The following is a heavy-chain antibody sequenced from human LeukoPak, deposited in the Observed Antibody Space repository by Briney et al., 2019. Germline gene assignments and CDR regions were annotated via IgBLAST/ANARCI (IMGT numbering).Heavy chain of an antibody. D-gene: IGHD3-22*01. V-gene: IGHV4-59*01. J-gene: IGHJ4*02. CDR2: IYYSGST. CDR1: GGSICSYY. CDR3: ARAQEVYYDSSGYYSALPDY. Sequence: SETLSLTCTVSGGSICSYYWSWIRQPPGKGLEWIGYIYYSGSTNYNPSLKSRVTISVDTSKNQFSLKLSSVTAADTAVYYCARAQEVYYDSSGYYSALPDYWGQGTLVTVSS.